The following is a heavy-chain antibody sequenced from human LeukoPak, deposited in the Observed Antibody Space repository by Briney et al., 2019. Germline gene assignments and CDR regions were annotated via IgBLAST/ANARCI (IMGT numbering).Heavy chain of an antibody. CDR1: GYTFTTYA. J-gene: IGHJ4*02. V-gene: IGHV1-3*01. CDR3: ARGRGNWNDGGTFDY. Sequence: ASVKVSCKASGYTFTTYAMHWVRQAPGQRLEWMGWINAGNGDTKYSQKFQGRVTMTRNTSISTAYMELSSLRSEDTAVYYCARGRGNWNDGGTFDYWGQGTLVTVSS. CDR2: INAGNGDT. D-gene: IGHD1-1*01.